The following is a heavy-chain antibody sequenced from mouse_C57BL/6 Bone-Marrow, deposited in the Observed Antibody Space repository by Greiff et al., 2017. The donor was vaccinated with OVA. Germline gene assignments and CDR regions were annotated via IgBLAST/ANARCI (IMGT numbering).Heavy chain of an antibody. J-gene: IGHJ2*01. CDR2: ISYDGSN. CDR1: GYSITSGYY. D-gene: IGHD1-3*01. V-gene: IGHV3-6*01. Sequence: ESGPGLVKPSQSLSLTCSVTGYSITSGYYWNWIRQFPGNKLEWMGYISYDGSNNYNPSLKNRISITRDTSKNQFFLKLNSVTTEDTATYYCARLTRDYFDYWGQGTTLTVSS. CDR3: ARLTRDYFDY.